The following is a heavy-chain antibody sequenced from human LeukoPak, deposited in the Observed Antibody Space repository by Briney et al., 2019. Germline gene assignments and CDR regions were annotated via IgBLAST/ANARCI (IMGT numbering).Heavy chain of an antibody. CDR3: ARDGPLRWFDP. CDR2: VSASGIT. Sequence: SQTLSLTCTVSGDSIGSGSYYWSWIRQPAGKGPEWIGRVSASGITSYKASLKSRVTISVDTSKKQFSLKLTSVTAADTAVYYCARDGPLRWFDPWGQGTLVTVSS. J-gene: IGHJ5*02. V-gene: IGHV4-61*02. CDR1: GDSIGSGSYY.